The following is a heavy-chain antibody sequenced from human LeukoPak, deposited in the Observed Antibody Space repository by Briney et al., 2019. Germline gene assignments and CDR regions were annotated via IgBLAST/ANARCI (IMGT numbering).Heavy chain of an antibody. Sequence: SVKVSCKASGGTFSSYAISWVRQAPGQGLEWMGGIIPIFGTANYAQKFQGRVTITADESTSTAYMELSSLRSEDTAVYYCARELSPYYGSGSYVGMDVWGQGTTVTVSS. CDR2: IIPIFGTA. V-gene: IGHV1-69*13. CDR1: GGTFSSYA. J-gene: IGHJ6*02. D-gene: IGHD3-10*01. CDR3: ARELSPYYGSGSYVGMDV.